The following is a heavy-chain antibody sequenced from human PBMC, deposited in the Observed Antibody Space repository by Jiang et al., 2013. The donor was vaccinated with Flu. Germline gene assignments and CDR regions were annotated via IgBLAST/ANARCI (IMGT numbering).Heavy chain of an antibody. CDR3: ARKVRSWYHGGYYFDY. CDR2: INAGNGNT. J-gene: IGHJ4*02. D-gene: IGHD6-13*01. Sequence: SVKVSCKASGYTFTSYAMHWVRQAPGQRLEWMGWINAGNGNTKYSQKFQGRVTITRDTSASTAYMELSSLRSEDTAVYYCARKVRSWYHGGYYFDYWGQGTLVTVSS. CDR1: GYTFTSYA. V-gene: IGHV1-3*01.